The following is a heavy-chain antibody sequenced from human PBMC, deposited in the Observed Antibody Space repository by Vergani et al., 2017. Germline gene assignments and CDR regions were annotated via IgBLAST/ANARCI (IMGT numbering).Heavy chain of an antibody. V-gene: IGHV3-23*01. Sequence: EVQLLESGGGLVQPGGSLRLSCAASGFPFSSYAMSWVRQAPGKGLEWVSAISGSGGSTYYADSVKGRFTIARDNSKNTLYLQMNSLRAEDTAVYYCARVHDYSNYLGQFDDWSQGTLVTVYS. CDR3: ARVHDYSNYLGQFDD. CDR1: GFPFSSYA. D-gene: IGHD4-11*01. J-gene: IGHJ4*02. CDR2: ISGSGGST.